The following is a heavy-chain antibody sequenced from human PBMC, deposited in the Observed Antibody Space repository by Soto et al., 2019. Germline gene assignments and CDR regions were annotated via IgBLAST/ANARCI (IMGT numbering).Heavy chain of an antibody. D-gene: IGHD2-21*01. CDR3: ARGDWPTQMDV. J-gene: IGHJ6*02. V-gene: IGHV4-31*03. CDR2: IYFSGST. CDR1: GGSISGGTYY. Sequence: QVQLQESGPGLVKPSQTLSLTCTVSGGSISGGTYYWSWIRQPPGQGLEWIGYIYFSGSTYYYPSLKSRVIISVDTSKNQFSLRLSSVTAADTAVYYCARGDWPTQMDVWGQGTTVTVSS.